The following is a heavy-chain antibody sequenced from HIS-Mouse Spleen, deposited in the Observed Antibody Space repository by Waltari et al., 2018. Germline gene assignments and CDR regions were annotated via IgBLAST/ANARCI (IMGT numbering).Heavy chain of an antibody. V-gene: IGHV4-39*07. J-gene: IGHJ2*01. CDR2: IYYSGRT. D-gene: IGHD6-13*01. CDR3: AREIPYSSSWYDWYFDL. CDR1: GGSISSSSYY. Sequence: QLQLQESGPGLVKPSETLSLTCTVSGGSISSSSYYWGWLRQPPGKGLEWLGSIYYSGRTSYIRSLKSRVTLSVDTSKNQSSLKVSSVTAADTAVYYCAREIPYSSSWYDWYFDLWGRGTLVTVSS.